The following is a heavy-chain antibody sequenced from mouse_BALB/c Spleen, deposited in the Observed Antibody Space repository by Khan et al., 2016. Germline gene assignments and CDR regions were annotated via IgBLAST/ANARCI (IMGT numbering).Heavy chain of an antibody. D-gene: IGHD2-4*01. CDR3: ARGIYDYGFAY. CDR1: GFNIKDTY. V-gene: IGHV14-3*02. J-gene: IGHJ3*01. Sequence: VQLKESGAELVKPGASVKLSCTASGFNIKDTYIHWVKQRPEQGLEWIGRIDPAIDNTKYDPMFQGKATIAADTSSNPAYLQLSSLTSEDTAVYYCARGIYDYGFAYWGQGTLVTVSA. CDR2: IDPAIDNT.